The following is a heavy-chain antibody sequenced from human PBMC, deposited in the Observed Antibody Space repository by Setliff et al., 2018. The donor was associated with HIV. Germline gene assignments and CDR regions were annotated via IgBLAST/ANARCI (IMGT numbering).Heavy chain of an antibody. CDR3: ARAGYNLWSGYDAFDV. Sequence: TLSLTCTLSGASISSHYWSWIRQAPGKGLEWVGSVDFRGNSSANPSLKSRLMISVDTSKNRLSLKLTSVTAADTAVYFCARAGYNLWSGYDAFDVWG. CDR2: VDFRGNS. D-gene: IGHD3-3*01. J-gene: IGHJ3*01. CDR1: GASISSHY. V-gene: IGHV4-59*11.